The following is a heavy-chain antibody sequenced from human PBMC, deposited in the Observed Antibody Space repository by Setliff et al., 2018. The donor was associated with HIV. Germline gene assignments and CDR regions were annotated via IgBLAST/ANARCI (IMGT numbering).Heavy chain of an antibody. V-gene: IGHV4-38-2*02. CDR1: GYSITSGYY. CDR2: IHHSVST. J-gene: IGHJ4*02. CDR3: ARVDRCSGGSCYFIDY. Sequence: SETLSLTCTVSGYSITSGYYWGWIRQPPGKGLEWIGSIHHSVSTYYNPSLKSRVIISVDTSKNEVSLKVSSVTAADTAVYYCARVDRCSGGSCYFIDYWGQGTLVTVSS. D-gene: IGHD2-15*01.